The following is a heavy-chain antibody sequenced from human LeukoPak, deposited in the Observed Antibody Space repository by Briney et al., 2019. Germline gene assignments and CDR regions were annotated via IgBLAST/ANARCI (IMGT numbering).Heavy chain of an antibody. Sequence: SQTLSLTCTVSGGSISSGGYYWSWIRQHPGKGLEWIGYIYYSGSTYYNPSLKSRVTISVDTSKNQFSLKLSSVTAADTAVYYCARVPQRSIAVAGTSPFVDYWGQGTLVTVSS. J-gene: IGHJ4*02. D-gene: IGHD6-19*01. CDR3: ARVPQRSIAVAGTSPFVDY. CDR1: GGSISSGGYY. V-gene: IGHV4-31*03. CDR2: IYYSGST.